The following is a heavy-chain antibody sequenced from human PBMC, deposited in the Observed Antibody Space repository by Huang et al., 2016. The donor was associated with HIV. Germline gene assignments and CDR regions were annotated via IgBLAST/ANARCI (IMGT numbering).Heavy chain of an antibody. CDR3: AKGGSAAAVLDF. J-gene: IGHJ4*02. D-gene: IGHD6-13*01. V-gene: IGHV3-30*18. CDR2: ISYDAKTK. CDR1: GFTFSSYG. Sequence: QVQLVESGGGVVQPGRSLRIACAASGFTFSSYGWHWVRQAPGKGVEWVAVISYDAKTKYDADAGKGRFSISRDNSKTTVYLQLNSLRLEDTAVYYCAKGGSAAAVLDFWGQGTLVTVSS.